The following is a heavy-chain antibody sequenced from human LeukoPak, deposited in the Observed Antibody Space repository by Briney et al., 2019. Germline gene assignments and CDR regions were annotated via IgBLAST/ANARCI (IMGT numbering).Heavy chain of an antibody. J-gene: IGHJ4*02. V-gene: IGHV3-48*01. D-gene: IGHD3-16*01. CDR3: VTDWPVW. CDR1: GFSFSGFG. Sequence: AGGSLRLSCAASGFSFSGFGMHWARQAPGKGLEWVSYINDRSTTIYYADSVKARFTISRDNAKNSLFLQMNSLRAEDTAVYFCVTDWPVWWGQGTLVTVSS. CDR2: INDRSTTI.